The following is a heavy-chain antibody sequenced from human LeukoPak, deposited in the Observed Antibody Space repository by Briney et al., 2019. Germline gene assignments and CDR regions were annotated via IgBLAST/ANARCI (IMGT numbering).Heavy chain of an antibody. D-gene: IGHD3-22*01. CDR1: GFTFSSYS. V-gene: IGHV3-48*01. Sequence: QPGGSLRLSCAASGFTFSSYSMNWVRQAPGKGLEWVSYISSSSSTIYYANSVTGRFTISRDNSKSTLYLQMNSLKAEDTAVYFCAKSDDNSNFHLTGYLDYWGQGTLVSVSS. CDR3: AKSDDNSNFHLTGYLDY. J-gene: IGHJ4*02. CDR2: ISSSSSTI.